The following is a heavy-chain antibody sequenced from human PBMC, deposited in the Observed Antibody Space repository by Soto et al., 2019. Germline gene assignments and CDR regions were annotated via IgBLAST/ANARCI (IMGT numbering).Heavy chain of an antibody. J-gene: IGHJ6*02. D-gene: IGHD3-22*01. CDR3: ARDKVGYYDSSGYYRVSVPPDYYYGMDV. CDR2: IIPISGTA. Sequence: QVQLVQSGAVVKKPGSSVKVSCKASGGTFSSYAISWVRQAPGQGLEWMGGIIPISGTATYAQKFQGRVTITADESTSTAYMELSSLGSEDTAVYYCARDKVGYYDSSGYYRVSVPPDYYYGMDVWGQGTTVSVSS. CDR1: GGTFSSYA. V-gene: IGHV1-69*01.